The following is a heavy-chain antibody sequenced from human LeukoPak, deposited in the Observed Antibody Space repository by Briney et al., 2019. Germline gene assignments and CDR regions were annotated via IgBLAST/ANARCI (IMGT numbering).Heavy chain of an antibody. CDR1: GYTFTGFY. CDR2: INPNSGGT. Sequence: ASVKVSCKASGYTFTGFYIHWVRQAPGQGLEWMGWINPNSGGTIYAQSFQGRVTVTRDTSISTAYVELRTLISDDTAVYYCARGEDFDSWGQGTLVTVSS. J-gene: IGHJ5*01. V-gene: IGHV1-2*02. CDR3: ARGEDFDS.